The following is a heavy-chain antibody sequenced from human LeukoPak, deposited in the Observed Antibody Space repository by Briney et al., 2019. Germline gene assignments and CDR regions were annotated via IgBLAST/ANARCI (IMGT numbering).Heavy chain of an antibody. D-gene: IGHD6-6*01. CDR1: GFTFSSYA. Sequence: GGSLRLSCAVSGFTFSSYATSWVRQAPGKGLEWVAVISYDGSNKYYAVSVKGRFTISRDNSKNTLYLQMNSLRAEDTVVYYCAKDEPLVPFDYWGQGTLVSVSS. J-gene: IGHJ4*02. CDR3: AKDEPLVPFDY. V-gene: IGHV3-30*04. CDR2: ISYDGSNK.